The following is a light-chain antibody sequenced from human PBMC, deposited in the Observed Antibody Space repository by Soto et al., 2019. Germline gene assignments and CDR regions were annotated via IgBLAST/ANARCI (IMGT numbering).Light chain of an antibody. J-gene: IGKJ1*01. CDR2: GAS. Sequence: EIEIAQFPATQSVSPRESDPLSCRASQSVSSNLAWYQQKPGQAPRLLIYGASNRATGIPDRFSGSGSGTDFTHTISRLEPEDFAVYYCQQYGSSGTFGQGTKVDIK. V-gene: IGKV3-20*01. CDR3: QQYGSSGT. CDR1: QSVSSN.